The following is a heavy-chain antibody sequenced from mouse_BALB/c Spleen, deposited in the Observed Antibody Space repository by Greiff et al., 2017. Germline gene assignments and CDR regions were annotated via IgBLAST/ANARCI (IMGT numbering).Heavy chain of an antibody. J-gene: IGHJ3*01. CDR3: AREGCAPFAY. CDR2: INPGSGGT. CDR1: GYAFTNYL. V-gene: IGHV1-54*01. D-gene: IGHD6-1*01. Sequence: QVQLQQSGAELVRPGTSVKVSCKASGYAFTNYLIEWVKQRPGQGLEWIGVINPGSGGTNYNEKFKGKATLTADKSSSTAYMQLSSLTSDDSAVYFCAREGCAPFAYWGQGTLVTVSA.